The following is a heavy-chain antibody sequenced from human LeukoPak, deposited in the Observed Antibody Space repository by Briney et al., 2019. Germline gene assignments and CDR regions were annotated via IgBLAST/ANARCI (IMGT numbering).Heavy chain of an antibody. CDR1: GFTFSSYS. D-gene: IGHD3-22*01. CDR3: AKGSTMAAYYYDSSDY. Sequence: GGSLRLSCAASGFTFSSYSMNWVRQAPGKGLEWVSAISGSGGSTYYADSVKGRFTISRDNSKNTLYLQMNSLRTEDTAVYDCAKGSTMAAYYYDSSDYWGQGTLVTVSS. CDR2: ISGSGGST. J-gene: IGHJ4*02. V-gene: IGHV3-23*01.